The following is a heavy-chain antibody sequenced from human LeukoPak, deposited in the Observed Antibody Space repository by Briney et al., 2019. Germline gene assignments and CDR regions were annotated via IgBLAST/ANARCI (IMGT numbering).Heavy chain of an antibody. CDR1: GFSFSDYY. V-gene: IGHV3-11*01. Sequence: PGASLRPSCAASGFSFSDYYMSWIRQAPGKGLEWLSYISSRGSGVYYADSVKGRFTISRDNARNSLYLEVSSLRADDTAVYYCARESGGSWTTFDSWGQGTLVTVSS. CDR3: ARESGGSWTTFDS. D-gene: IGHD2-15*01. CDR2: ISSRGSGV. J-gene: IGHJ5*01.